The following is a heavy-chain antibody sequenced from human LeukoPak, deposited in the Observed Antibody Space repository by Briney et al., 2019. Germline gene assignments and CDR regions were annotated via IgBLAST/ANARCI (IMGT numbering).Heavy chain of an antibody. J-gene: IGHJ6*02. CDR3: ARVVYSHYWPEGMDV. D-gene: IGHD4-11*01. CDR1: GDSISSYY. Sequence: PSETLSLTCTVSGDSISSYYWSWIRQPPGKGLEWIGYIYNSETTNYNPSLESRVTISEGTSKNQFSLMLTSVTAADTAVYYCARVVYSHYWPEGMDVWGQGTTVTVSS. CDR2: IYNSETT. V-gene: IGHV4-59*01.